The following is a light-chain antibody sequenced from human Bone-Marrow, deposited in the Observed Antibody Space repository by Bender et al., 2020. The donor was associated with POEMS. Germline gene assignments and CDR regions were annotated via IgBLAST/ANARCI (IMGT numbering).Light chain of an antibody. CDR3: NSYSSSSTLVV. Sequence: QSALTQPASVSGSPGQSITISCIGTSSDIGAYNYVSWFQQHPGKAPKLMIYDVTSRPSGVSNRFSGSKSGNTASLTISGLQAEDEADYYCNSYSSSSTLVVFGGGTKLTVL. CDR1: SSDIGAYNY. J-gene: IGLJ2*01. CDR2: DVT. V-gene: IGLV2-14*03.